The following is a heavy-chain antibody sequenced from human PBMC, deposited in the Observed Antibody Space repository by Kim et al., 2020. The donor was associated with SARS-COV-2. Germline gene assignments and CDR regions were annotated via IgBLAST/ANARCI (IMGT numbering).Heavy chain of an antibody. Sequence: SVKVSCKASGGTFSSYAISWVLQAPGQGLEWMGGIIPIFGTANYAQKFQGRVTITADESTSTAYMELSSLRSEDTAVYYCARGGLLWFGELFVSNWFDPWGQGTLVTVSS. CDR1: GGTFSSYA. J-gene: IGHJ5*02. CDR2: IIPIFGTA. V-gene: IGHV1-69*13. CDR3: ARGGLLWFGELFVSNWFDP. D-gene: IGHD3-10*01.